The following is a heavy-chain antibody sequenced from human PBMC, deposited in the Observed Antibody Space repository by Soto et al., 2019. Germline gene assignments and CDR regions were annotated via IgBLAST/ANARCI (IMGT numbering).Heavy chain of an antibody. CDR1: GDAFTSYA. V-gene: IGHV1-3*01. CDR3: ARIAAAGTRFDY. D-gene: IGHD6-13*01. CDR2: INAGNGNT. J-gene: IGHJ4*02. Sequence: ASVKVSCKASGDAFTSYAMHWVRQAPGQRLEWMGWINAGNGNTKYSQKFQGRVTITRDTSASTAYMELSSLRSEDTAVYDCARIAAAGTRFDYWGQGTLVTVSS.